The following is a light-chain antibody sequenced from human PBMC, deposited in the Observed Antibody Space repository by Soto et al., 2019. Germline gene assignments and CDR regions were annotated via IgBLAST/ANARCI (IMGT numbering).Light chain of an antibody. V-gene: IGLV2-14*01. CDR1: SSDVGGYNY. J-gene: IGLJ2*01. Sequence: QSALPQPASVSGSPGQSITISCTGTSSDVGGYNYVSWYQQHPGKAPKLMIYDVSNRPSGVSNRFSGSKSGNTASLTISGLQAEDEADYYCSSYTSSSTRGVVFGGGTKLTVL. CDR3: SSYTSSSTRGVV. CDR2: DVS.